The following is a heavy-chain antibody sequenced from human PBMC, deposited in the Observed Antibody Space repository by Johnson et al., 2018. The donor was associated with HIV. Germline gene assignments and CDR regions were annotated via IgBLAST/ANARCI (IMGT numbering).Heavy chain of an antibody. CDR3: ARGQGFWAFDI. V-gene: IGHV3-66*03. D-gene: IGHD3-3*01. Sequence: VQLVESGGGLIQPGGSLRLSCAASGFTVSSNYMSWVRQAPGKGLEWVSVIFSVGNTNYADSVKGRFTISRDNSKNTLFLQMNGLRPEDTAVYYCARGQGFWAFDIWGQGTMVTVSS. J-gene: IGHJ3*02. CDR1: GFTVSSNY. CDR2: IFSVGNT.